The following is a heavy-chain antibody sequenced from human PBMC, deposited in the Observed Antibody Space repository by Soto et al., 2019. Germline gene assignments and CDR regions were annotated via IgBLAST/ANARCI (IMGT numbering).Heavy chain of an antibody. V-gene: IGHV3-7*01. CDR3: ARYSSAWGL. Sequence: EEHLVESGGGLVKPGGSLRLSCAASGFTFSTYLMSWVRQAPGKGLEWVANIKYDGSETYYVDSVKGRFTISRDNAKNSLYLKMNSLRGEDTAVYYCARYSSAWGLWGQGTLVTVSS. CDR1: GFTFSTYL. J-gene: IGHJ4*02. CDR2: IKYDGSET. D-gene: IGHD6-19*01.